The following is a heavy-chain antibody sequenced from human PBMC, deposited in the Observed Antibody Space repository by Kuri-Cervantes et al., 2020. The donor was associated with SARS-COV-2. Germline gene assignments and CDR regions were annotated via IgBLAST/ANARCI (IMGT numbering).Heavy chain of an antibody. CDR3: ARSTLFRRLVVISQGGAFDI. CDR1: GYTFTGYY. J-gene: IGHJ3*02. D-gene: IGHD3-22*01. Sequence: GSLRLSCKASGYTFTGYYLHWARQAPGQGLEWMGWINPNSGGTNYAQNFQGWVTMTRDTSISTAYMELSRLRSDDTAVYYCARSTLFRRLVVISQGGAFDIWGQGTMVTVSS. CDR2: INPNSGGT. V-gene: IGHV1-2*04.